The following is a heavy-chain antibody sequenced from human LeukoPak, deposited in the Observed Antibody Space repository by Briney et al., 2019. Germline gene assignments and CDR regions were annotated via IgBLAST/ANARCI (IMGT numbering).Heavy chain of an antibody. CDR2: TYYRSKWYN. Sequence: SQTLTLTCAISGDSVSSNSAAWNWIRQSPSRGLEWLGRTYYRSKWYNDYAVSVKSRITINPDTSKNQFSLQLNSVTPEDTAVYYCARAPGYSSGWVRDYYGMDVWGQGTTVTVSS. J-gene: IGHJ6*02. V-gene: IGHV6-1*01. D-gene: IGHD6-19*01. CDR1: GDSVSSNSAA. CDR3: ARAPGYSSGWVRDYYGMDV.